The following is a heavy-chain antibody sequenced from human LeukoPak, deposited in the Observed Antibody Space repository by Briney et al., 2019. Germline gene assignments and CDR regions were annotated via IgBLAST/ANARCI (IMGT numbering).Heavy chain of an antibody. V-gene: IGHV1-2*02. J-gene: IGHJ3*02. Sequence: ASAKVSCKASGYTFTGYYMHWVRQAPGQGLEWMGWINPNSGGTNYAQKFQGRVTMTRDTSISTAYMELSRLRSDDTAVYYCARDRITGTPYDAFDIWGQGTMVTVSS. CDR1: GYTFTGYY. D-gene: IGHD1-20*01. CDR3: ARDRITGTPYDAFDI. CDR2: INPNSGGT.